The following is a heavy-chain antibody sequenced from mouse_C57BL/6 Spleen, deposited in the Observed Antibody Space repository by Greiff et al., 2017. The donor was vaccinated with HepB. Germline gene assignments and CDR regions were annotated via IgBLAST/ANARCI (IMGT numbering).Heavy chain of an antibody. J-gene: IGHJ1*01. CDR2: IYPGNSDT. CDR3: TRGASITAVANPHWYFDV. D-gene: IGHD1-1*01. Sequence: EVQLQESGTVLARPGASVKMSCKTSGYTFTSYWMHWVKQRPGQGLEWIGAIYPGNSDTSYNQKFKGKAKLTADTSASTAYMELSSLTNEDSAVYYCTRGASITAVANPHWYFDVWRPGTTVTVSS. V-gene: IGHV1-5*01. CDR1: GYTFTSYW.